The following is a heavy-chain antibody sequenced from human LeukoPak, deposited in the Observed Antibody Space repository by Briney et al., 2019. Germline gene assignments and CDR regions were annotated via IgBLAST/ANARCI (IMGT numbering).Heavy chain of an antibody. D-gene: IGHD3-9*01. V-gene: IGHV3-9*03. Sequence: GGSLRLSCAASGFTFDDYAMHWVRQAPGKGLEWVSGISWNSGSIGYADSVKGRFTISRDNAKNSLYLQMNSLRAEDMALYYCAKGIRDLTCYYFDYWGQGTLVTVSS. J-gene: IGHJ4*02. CDR3: AKGIRDLTCYYFDY. CDR1: GFTFDDYA. CDR2: ISWNSGSI.